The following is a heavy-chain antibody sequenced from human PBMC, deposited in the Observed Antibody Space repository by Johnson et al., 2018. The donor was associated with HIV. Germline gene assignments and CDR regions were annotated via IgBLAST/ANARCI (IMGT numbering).Heavy chain of an antibody. D-gene: IGHD4-23*01. J-gene: IGHJ3*02. CDR3: ARAWRAPPDYGGNPGAFDI. Sequence: VQLVESGGGLVQPGGSLRLSFADSEFTFTTYDIHWVRQATRKGLEWVSAVGTADETYFPGSVKGRFNISRDNSKNMLYLQMNSLRAEDMAVYYCARAWRAPPDYGGNPGAFDIWGQGTMVTVSS. CDR1: EFTFTTYD. CDR2: VGTADET. V-gene: IGHV3-13*01.